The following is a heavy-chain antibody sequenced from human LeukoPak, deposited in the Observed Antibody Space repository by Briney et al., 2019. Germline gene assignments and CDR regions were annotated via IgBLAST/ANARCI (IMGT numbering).Heavy chain of an antibody. D-gene: IGHD6-13*01. CDR2: ISWNSRTI. Sequence: GGSLRLSCAASGFTFDDYAMHWVRQAPGKGLEWVSGISWNSRTIGYVDSVKGRFTISRDNSKNTLYLQMNSLRAEDTAVYYCAKDWFGYSSWVDYWGQGTLVTVSS. CDR1: GFTFDDYA. J-gene: IGHJ4*02. CDR3: AKDWFGYSSWVDY. V-gene: IGHV3-9*01.